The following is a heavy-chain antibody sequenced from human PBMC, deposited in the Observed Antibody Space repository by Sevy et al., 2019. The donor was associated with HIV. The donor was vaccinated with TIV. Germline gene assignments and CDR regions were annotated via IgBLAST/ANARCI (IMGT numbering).Heavy chain of an antibody. V-gene: IGHV3-21*01. CDR1: GFTFSSYS. CDR3: ARDLICSSTCCYKPDYYDSSGPGDAFDI. Sequence: GGSLRLSCAASGFTFSSYSMNWVRQAPGKGLEWVSSISSSSSYIYYADSVKGRFTISRDNAKNSLYLQMNSLRAEDMAVYYCARDLICSSTCCYKPDYYDSSGPGDAFDIWGQGTMVTVSS. D-gene: IGHD2-2*02. CDR2: ISSSSSYI. J-gene: IGHJ3*02.